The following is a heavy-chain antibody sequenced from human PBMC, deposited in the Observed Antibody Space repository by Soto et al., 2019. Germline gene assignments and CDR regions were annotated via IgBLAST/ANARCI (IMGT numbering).Heavy chain of an antibody. V-gene: IGHV1-18*04. CDR2: ISAYNGNT. CDR3: ARDQLTGSSSWYQDYYYYGRDV. CDR1: GYTFTSYG. D-gene: IGHD6-13*01. J-gene: IGHJ6*02. Sequence: ASVKVSCKASGYTFTSYGISWVRQAPGQGLEWMGWISAYNGNTNYAQKLQGRVTMTTDTSTSTAYMELRSLRSDDTAVYYCARDQLTGSSSWYQDYYYYGRDVWGQGTTVTAP.